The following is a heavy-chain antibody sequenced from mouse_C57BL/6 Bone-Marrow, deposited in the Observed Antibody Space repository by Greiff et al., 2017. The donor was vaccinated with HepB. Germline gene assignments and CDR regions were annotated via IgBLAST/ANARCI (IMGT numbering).Heavy chain of an antibody. CDR2: IDPSDSYT. CDR3: ARSYYYGSPDY. J-gene: IGHJ2*01. V-gene: IGHV1-59*01. D-gene: IGHD1-1*01. Sequence: VQLQQPGAELVRPGTSVKLSCKASGYTFTSYWMHWVKQRPGQGLEWIGVIDPSDSYTNYNQKFKGKATLTVDTSSSTAYMQLSSLTSEDSAVYCCARSYYYGSPDYWGQGTTLTVSS. CDR1: GYTFTSYW.